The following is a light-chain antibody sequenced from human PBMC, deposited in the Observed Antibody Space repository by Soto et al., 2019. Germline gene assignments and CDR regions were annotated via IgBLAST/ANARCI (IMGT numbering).Light chain of an antibody. CDR2: GAS. J-gene: IGKJ1*01. CDR3: QQYNNWPWT. CDR1: QSISSN. V-gene: IGKV3-15*01. Sequence: VKAESPATLSLSPGERATLSCRASQSISSNLAWYQQKPGQAPRLLIYGASTRATGIPARFSGSGSGTEFTLTISSLQSEDFAVYYCQQYNNWPWTFGQGTKVDI.